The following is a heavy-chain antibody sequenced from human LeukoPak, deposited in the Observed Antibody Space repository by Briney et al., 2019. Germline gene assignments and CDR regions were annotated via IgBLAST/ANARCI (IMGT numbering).Heavy chain of an antibody. Sequence: SVKVSCKASGYTFTSYGISWVRQAPGQGLEWMGGIIPIFGTANYAQKFQGRVTITTDESTSTAYMELSSLRSEDTAVYYCARSYGSSSRYYYYYMDVWGKGTTVTVSS. CDR3: ARSYGSSSRYYYYYMDV. V-gene: IGHV1-69*05. D-gene: IGHD6-6*01. CDR1: GYTFTSYG. J-gene: IGHJ6*03. CDR2: IIPIFGTA.